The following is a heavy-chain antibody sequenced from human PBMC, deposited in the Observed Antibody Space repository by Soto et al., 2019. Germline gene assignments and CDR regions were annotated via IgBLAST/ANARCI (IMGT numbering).Heavy chain of an antibody. D-gene: IGHD3-3*01. CDR1: GFTFSSYA. Sequence: PGGSLRLSCAASGFTFSSYAMSWVRQAPGKGLEWVSAISGSGGSTYYADSVKGRFTISRDNSKNTLYLQMNSLRAEDTAVYYCARTYYDFWSGYYTLYAFDIWGQGTMVTVSS. V-gene: IGHV3-23*01. CDR2: ISGSGGST. CDR3: ARTYYDFWSGYYTLYAFDI. J-gene: IGHJ3*02.